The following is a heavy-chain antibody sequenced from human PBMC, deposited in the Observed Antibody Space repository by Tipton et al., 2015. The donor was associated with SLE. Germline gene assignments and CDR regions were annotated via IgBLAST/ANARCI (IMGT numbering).Heavy chain of an antibody. D-gene: IGHD3-22*01. J-gene: IGHJ4*02. CDR2: IYYNGST. V-gene: IGHV4-30-4*01. CDR3: AGSPDSGGYPIFDY. CDR1: GGSISSGDSL. Sequence: TLSLTCTVSGGSISSGDSLWSWIRQPPGKGLEWIGYIYYNGSTHYNPSLKSRVTMSVDTSKNQFSLKLSSMTAADTAVYYCAGSPDSGGYPIFDYWGQGSLVTVSS.